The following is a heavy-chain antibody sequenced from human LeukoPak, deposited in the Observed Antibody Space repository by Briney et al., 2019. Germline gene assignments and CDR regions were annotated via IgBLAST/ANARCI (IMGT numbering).Heavy chain of an antibody. CDR3: ARGDPTTGDPMFDY. CDR2: IYYSGST. CDR1: GGSISSYY. Sequence: PSETLSLTCIVSGGSISSYYWSWIRQPPGKGLEWIGYIYYSGSTNYNPSLKSRVTISVDTSKNQFSLKLSSVTAADTAVYYCARGDPTTGDPMFDYWGQGTLVTVSS. J-gene: IGHJ4*02. V-gene: IGHV4-59*01. D-gene: IGHD3-16*01.